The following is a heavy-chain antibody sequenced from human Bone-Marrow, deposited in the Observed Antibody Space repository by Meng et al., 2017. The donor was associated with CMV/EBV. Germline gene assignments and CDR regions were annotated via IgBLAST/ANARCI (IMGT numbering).Heavy chain of an antibody. D-gene: IGHD3-3*01. CDR1: GFTFSSYA. CDR2: ISYDGSNK. Sequence: GGSLRLSCAASGFTFSSYAMHWVRQAPGKGLEWVAVISYDGSNKYYADSVKGRFTISRDNSKNTLYLQMNSLRAEDTAVYYCARDTPDYDFWSGYADYWGQGTLVAASS. J-gene: IGHJ4*02. CDR3: ARDTPDYDFWSGYADY. V-gene: IGHV3-30-3*01.